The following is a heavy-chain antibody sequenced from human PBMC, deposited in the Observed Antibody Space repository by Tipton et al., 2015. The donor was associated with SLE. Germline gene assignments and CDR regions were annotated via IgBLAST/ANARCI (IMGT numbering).Heavy chain of an antibody. CDR2: INPSGNT. V-gene: IGHV4-34*01. CDR1: GGSFSGYY. CDR3: ARWFRGYDV. D-gene: IGHD3-10*01. J-gene: IGHJ6*02. Sequence: TLSLTCAVYGGSFSGYYWSWIRQPPGKGLEWIGEINPSGNTNYNPSLKSRVTISVDRSKNQMSLKLSSVTAADTAVYYCARWFRGYDVWGQGTTVTVSS.